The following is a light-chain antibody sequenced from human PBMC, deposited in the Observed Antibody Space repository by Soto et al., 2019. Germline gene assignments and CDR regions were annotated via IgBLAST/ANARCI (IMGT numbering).Light chain of an antibody. Sequence: EIVLTQSPGTLSLAPGERVTLSCRASQSVSSNYLAWYQQKPGQAPRLLIYGASSRATGIPDTFRGSGSGKDFPLTISRLEPEDFAVYYCQQYGTSPLTFGPGTKVDIK. CDR2: GAS. J-gene: IGKJ3*01. V-gene: IGKV3-20*01. CDR1: QSVSSNY. CDR3: QQYGTSPLT.